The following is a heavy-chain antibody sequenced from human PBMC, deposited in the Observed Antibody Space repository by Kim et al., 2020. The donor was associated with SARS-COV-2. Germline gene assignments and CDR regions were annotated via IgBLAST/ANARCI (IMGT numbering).Heavy chain of an antibody. D-gene: IGHD2-2*01. CDR3: ARPVDELGYCSSTSCYAADY. Sequence: SETLSLTCTVSGGSISSSSYYWGWIRQPPGKGLEWIGSIYYSGSTYYNPSLKSRVTISVDTSKNQFSLKLSSVTAADTAVYYCARPVDELGYCSSTSCYAADYWGQGTLVTVSS. CDR2: IYYSGST. CDR1: GGSISSSSYY. J-gene: IGHJ4*02. V-gene: IGHV4-39*01.